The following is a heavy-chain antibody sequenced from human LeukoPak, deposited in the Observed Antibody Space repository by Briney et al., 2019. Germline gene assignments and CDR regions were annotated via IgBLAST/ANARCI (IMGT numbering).Heavy chain of an antibody. Sequence: SGGSLRLSCAASGFTFSNYGMNWVRQAPGKGLEWVSRISGTGGTTFYADSVKGRFTISRDNSKNTLYLQMNSLRAEDTAVYYCAKDRAVVTYILNYWGQGTLVTVSS. D-gene: IGHD4-23*01. J-gene: IGHJ4*02. CDR1: GFTFSNYG. CDR3: AKDRAVVTYILNY. V-gene: IGHV3-23*01. CDR2: ISGTGGTT.